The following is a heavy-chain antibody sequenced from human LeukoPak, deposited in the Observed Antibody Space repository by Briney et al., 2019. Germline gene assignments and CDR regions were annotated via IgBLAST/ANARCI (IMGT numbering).Heavy chain of an antibody. D-gene: IGHD1-26*01. CDR3: ARDRGSGFDY. CDR1: GGSISTYY. J-gene: IGHJ4*02. Sequence: SETLSLTCTVSGGSISTYYWSWIRQSPEKGLEWIGYIYNRGTTDYNPSLKSRVTISEDTSKNQFSLRLASVTAADTAVYYCARDRGSGFDYWGQETLVTVS. CDR2: IYNRGTT. V-gene: IGHV4-59*01.